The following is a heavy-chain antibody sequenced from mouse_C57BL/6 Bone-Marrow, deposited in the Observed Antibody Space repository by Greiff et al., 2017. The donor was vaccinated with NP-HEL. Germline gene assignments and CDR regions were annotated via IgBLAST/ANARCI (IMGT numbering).Heavy chain of an antibody. J-gene: IGHJ3*01. D-gene: IGHD2-4*01. CDR2: ISSGGSYT. V-gene: IGHV5-6*01. CDR1: GFTFSSYG. Sequence: EVQRVESGGDLVKPGGSLKLSCAASGFTFSSYGMSWVRQTPDKRLEWVATISSGGSYTYYPDSVKGRFTISRDNAKNTLYLQMSSLKSEDTAMYYWARHDYYDYDGGFAYWGQGTLVTVSA. CDR3: ARHDYYDYDGGFAY.